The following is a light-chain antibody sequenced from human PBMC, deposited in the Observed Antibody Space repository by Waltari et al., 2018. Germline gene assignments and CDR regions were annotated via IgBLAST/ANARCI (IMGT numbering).Light chain of an antibody. CDR3: CSFSGGNDLL. V-gene: IGLV2-8*01. Sequence: QSELTPPPSASGPRGQSVTRSGTGTNSNIDNFHYVSWYQQHPGKAPRLIIYDFTKRPSEVPNRFSGSKSGNMASLTVSYLQADDEADYFCCSFSGGNDLLFGGGTKLTVL. CDR1: NSNIDNFHY. J-gene: IGLJ2*01. CDR2: DFT.